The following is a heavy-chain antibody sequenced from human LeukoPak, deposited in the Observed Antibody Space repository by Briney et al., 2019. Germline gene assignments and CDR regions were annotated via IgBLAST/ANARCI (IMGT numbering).Heavy chain of an antibody. Sequence: PGRSLRPSCAASGFTFDDYAMHWVRQAPGKGLEWVSGISWNSGSIGYADSVKGRFTISRDNAKNSLYLQMNSLRAEDTALYYCAKVGLEAVYWGQGTLVTVSS. D-gene: IGHD3-22*01. CDR1: GFTFDDYA. J-gene: IGHJ4*02. V-gene: IGHV3-9*01. CDR2: ISWNSGSI. CDR3: AKVGLEAVY.